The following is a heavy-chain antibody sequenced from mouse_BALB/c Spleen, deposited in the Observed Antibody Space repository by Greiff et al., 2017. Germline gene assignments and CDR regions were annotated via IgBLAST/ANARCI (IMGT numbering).Heavy chain of an antibody. CDR1: GYTFTSYW. Sequence: QVQLQQPGAELVKPGAPVKLSCKASGYTFTSYWMNWVKQRPGRGLEWIGRIDPSDSETHYNQKFKDKATLTVDKSSSTAYIQLSSLTSEDSAVYYCARGNWDVFDYWGQGTTLTVSA. V-gene: IGHV1-69*02. CDR3: ARGNWDVFDY. J-gene: IGHJ2*01. CDR2: IDPSDSET. D-gene: IGHD4-1*01.